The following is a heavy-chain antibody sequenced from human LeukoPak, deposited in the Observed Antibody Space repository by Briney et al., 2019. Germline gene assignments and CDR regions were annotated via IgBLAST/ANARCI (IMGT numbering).Heavy chain of an antibody. CDR1: GGPISSYY. V-gene: IGHV4-59*01. J-gene: IGHJ4*02. CDR3: ARGDYYDSSGYWLFDY. D-gene: IGHD3-22*01. CDR2: IYYSGST. Sequence: SETLSLTCTVSGGPISSYYWSWIRQPPGKGLEWIGYIYYSGSTNYNPSPKSRVTISVDTSKNQFSLKLSSVTAADTAVYYCARGDYYDSSGYWLFDYWGQGTLVTVSS.